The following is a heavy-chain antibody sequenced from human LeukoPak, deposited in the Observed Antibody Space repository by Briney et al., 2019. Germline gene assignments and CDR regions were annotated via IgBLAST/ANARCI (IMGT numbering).Heavy chain of an antibody. D-gene: IGHD3-3*01. CDR2: IYTSGST. CDR3: ARDLEDFWSGWIY. J-gene: IGHJ4*02. Sequence: SETLSLTCTVSGGSISSSSYYWGWIRQPPGKGLEWIGRIYTSGSTNYNPSLKSRVTISVDTSKNQFSLKLSSVTAADTAVYYCARDLEDFWSGWIYWGQGTLVTVSS. V-gene: IGHV4-39*07. CDR1: GGSISSSSYY.